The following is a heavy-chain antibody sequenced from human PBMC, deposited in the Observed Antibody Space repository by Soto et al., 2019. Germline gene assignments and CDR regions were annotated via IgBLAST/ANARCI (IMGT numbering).Heavy chain of an antibody. Sequence: QVQLVQSGAEVKKPGASVKVSCKASGYTFTSYGISWVRQAPGQGLEWMGWISAYNGNTNYAQKLQGRVTMTTDTSTSTAHMELRSLRSDDTAVYYCARILPSDYGGNSVGIDYWGQGTLVTVSS. J-gene: IGHJ4*02. CDR1: GYTFTSYG. D-gene: IGHD2-21*02. V-gene: IGHV1-18*01. CDR3: ARILPSDYGGNSVGIDY. CDR2: ISAYNGNT.